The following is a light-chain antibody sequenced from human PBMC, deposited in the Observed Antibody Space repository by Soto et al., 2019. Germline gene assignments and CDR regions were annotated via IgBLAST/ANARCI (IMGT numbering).Light chain of an antibody. J-gene: IGKJ1*01. CDR3: QQNYSAPLT. V-gene: IGKV1-39*01. CDR2: DAS. Sequence: DLHMIQSPSSLSASVGDRVTITCLATQSGGKYLSWYQQKPGKAPKCLLDDASSLQTGVPPSVSGSGSGTDFTRTISNLQPEEFATYGGQQNYSAPLTVGQDTKVEI. CDR1: QSGGKY.